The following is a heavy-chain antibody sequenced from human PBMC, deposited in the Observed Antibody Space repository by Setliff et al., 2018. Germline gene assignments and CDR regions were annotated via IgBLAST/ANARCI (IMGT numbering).Heavy chain of an antibody. CDR1: GGSISSYY. CDR2: IYSSGST. CDR3: ARHRRDSSGNYFVGLYYFDY. J-gene: IGHJ4*02. Sequence: SETLSLTCTVSGGSISSYYWSWIRQPPGKGLEWIGYIYSSGSTNYNPSLKSRVSISLDTSKGQFSLRLSSLTAADTAVYYCARHRRDSSGNYFVGLYYFDYWGQGTPVTVSS. V-gene: IGHV4-59*08. D-gene: IGHD3-22*01.